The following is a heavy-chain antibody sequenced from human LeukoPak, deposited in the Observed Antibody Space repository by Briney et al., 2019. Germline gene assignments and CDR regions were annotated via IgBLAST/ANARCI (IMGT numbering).Heavy chain of an antibody. J-gene: IGHJ4*02. V-gene: IGHV4-39*07. CDR2: IYYSGST. Sequence: SETLSLTCTVSGGSISSSSYYWGWIRQPPGKGLEWIGSIYYSGSTYYNPSLKSRVTISVDTSKNQFSLKLSSVTAADTAVYYCARFSDRYNYFDYWGQGTLVTVSS. CDR1: GGSISSSSYY. D-gene: IGHD3-16*02. CDR3: ARFSDRYNYFDY.